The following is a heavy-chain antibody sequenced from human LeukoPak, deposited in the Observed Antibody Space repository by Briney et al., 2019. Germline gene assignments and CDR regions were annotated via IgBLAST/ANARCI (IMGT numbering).Heavy chain of an antibody. V-gene: IGHV3-7*01. CDR1: GFTFSSYW. J-gene: IGHJ4*02. CDR3: AREGWGVAAAAVYDY. Sequence: GGSLRLSCAAFGFTFSSYWMGWVRQAPGKGLEWVANIKQDGSEKYYVDSVKGRFTISRDNAKNSLYLQMNSLRAEDTAVYYCAREGWGVAAAAVYDYWGQGTLVTVSS. CDR2: IKQDGSEK. D-gene: IGHD6-13*01.